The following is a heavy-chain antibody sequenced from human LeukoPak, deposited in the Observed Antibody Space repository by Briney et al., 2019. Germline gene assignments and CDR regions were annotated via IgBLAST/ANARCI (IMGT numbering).Heavy chain of an antibody. CDR3: AKDYVLYGMDV. Sequence: GGSLRLSCAASGFTFSDYYMSWVRQAPGKGLEWVAVISYDGSNKYYADSVKDRFTISRDNSKNTLYLQMNSLRAEDTAVYYCAKDYVLYGMDVWGQGTTVTVSS. V-gene: IGHV3-30*18. CDR1: GFTFSDYY. J-gene: IGHJ6*02. CDR2: ISYDGSNK. D-gene: IGHD3-10*02.